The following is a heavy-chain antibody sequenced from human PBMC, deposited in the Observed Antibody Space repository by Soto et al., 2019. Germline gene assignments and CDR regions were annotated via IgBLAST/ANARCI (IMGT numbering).Heavy chain of an antibody. D-gene: IGHD2-15*01. CDR2: ISYDGSNK. J-gene: IGHJ4*02. CDR3: AKSCTGYCLDY. Sequence: PGGSLRLSCAASGFTFSSYGMHWVRQAPGKGLEWVAVISYDGSNKYYADSVKGRFTISRDNSKNTLYLQMNSLRAEDTAVYYCAKSCTGYCLDYWGQGTLVTVSS. V-gene: IGHV3-30*18. CDR1: GFTFSSYG.